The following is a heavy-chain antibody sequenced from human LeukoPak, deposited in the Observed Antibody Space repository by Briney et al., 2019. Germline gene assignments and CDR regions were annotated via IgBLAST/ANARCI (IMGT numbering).Heavy chain of an antibody. J-gene: IGHJ1*01. CDR1: GFTFTSSA. CDR3: AADGSGVRPSCGGDCCSGTAEYFQH. CDR2: IVVGSGNT. D-gene: IGHD2-21*02. Sequence: SVKVSCKASGFTFTSSAVQWVRQARGQRLGWIGWIVVGSGNTNYAQKFQERVTITRDMSTSTAYMELSSLRSEDTAVYYCAADGSGVRPSCGGDCCSGTAEYFQHWGQGTLVTVSS. V-gene: IGHV1-58*01.